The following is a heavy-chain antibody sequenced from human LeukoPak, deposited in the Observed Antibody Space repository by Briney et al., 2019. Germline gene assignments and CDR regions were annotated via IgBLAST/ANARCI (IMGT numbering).Heavy chain of an antibody. D-gene: IGHD3-10*01. J-gene: IGHJ4*02. CDR2: ISSSSSYI. Sequence: NPGGSLRLSCAASGFTFSSYSMNWVRQAPGEGLEWVSSISSSSSYIYYADSVKGRFTISGDNAKNSLYLQMNSLRAEDTAVYYCARGRYGSGSYYYFDYWGQGTLVTVSS. CDR3: ARGRYGSGSYYYFDY. CDR1: GFTFSSYS. V-gene: IGHV3-21*01.